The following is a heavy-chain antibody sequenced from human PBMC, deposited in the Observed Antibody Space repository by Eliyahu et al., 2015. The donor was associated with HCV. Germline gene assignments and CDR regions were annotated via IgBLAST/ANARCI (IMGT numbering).Heavy chain of an antibody. D-gene: IGHD6-13*01. CDR3: ARGARQHLETLDY. J-gene: IGHJ4*02. Sequence: SRVTMSVDTSKNQFSLKLTSVTAADTAVFYCARGARQHLETLDYWGQGTLVTVSS. V-gene: IGHV4-34*01.